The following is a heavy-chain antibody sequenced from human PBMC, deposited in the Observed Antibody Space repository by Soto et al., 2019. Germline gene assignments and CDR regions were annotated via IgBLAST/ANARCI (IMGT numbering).Heavy chain of an antibody. V-gene: IGHV4-34*01. CDR3: ARGPRGNDYIWGSYRYPTYFDY. CDR2: INHSGST. Sequence: PSETLSLTCAVYGGSFSGYYWSWIRQPPGKGLEWIGEINHSGSTNYNPSLKSRVTISVDTSKNQFSLKLSSVTAADTAVYYCARGPRGNDYIWGSYRYPTYFDYWGQGTLVTVSS. J-gene: IGHJ4*02. CDR1: GGSFSGYY. D-gene: IGHD3-16*02.